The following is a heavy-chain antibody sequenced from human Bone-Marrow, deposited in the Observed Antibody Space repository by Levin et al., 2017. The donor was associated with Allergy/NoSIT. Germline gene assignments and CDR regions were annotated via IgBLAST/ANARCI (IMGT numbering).Heavy chain of an antibody. CDR3: ARGRHTVMELAFDY. V-gene: IGHV3-30-3*01. Sequence: PGGSLRLSCAASGFPFSYYSMHWVRQAPGKGLEWVAVISYDGNNKNYADSVKGRFTISRDTSKNTLYVQMNSLRGEDTAVYYCARGRHTVMELAFDYWGQGNLVTVSS. CDR2: ISYDGNNK. D-gene: IGHD1-26*01. CDR1: GFPFSYYS. J-gene: IGHJ4*01.